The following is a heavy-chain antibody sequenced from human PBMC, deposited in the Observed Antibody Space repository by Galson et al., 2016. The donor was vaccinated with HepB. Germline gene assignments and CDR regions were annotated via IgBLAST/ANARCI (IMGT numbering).Heavy chain of an antibody. CDR2: INTGKGNT. Sequence: SVKVSCKASGYTFTNHAMHWVRQAPGQSLEWMGWINTGKGNTKYSQKFQDRVTITRDTSASTGYMELSNLRSEDTAVYFCAKARFATPISFLVDDWGQGTLVTVSS. V-gene: IGHV1-3*04. CDR3: AKARFATPISFLVDD. CDR1: GYTFTNHA. D-gene: IGHD3-10*01. J-gene: IGHJ4*02.